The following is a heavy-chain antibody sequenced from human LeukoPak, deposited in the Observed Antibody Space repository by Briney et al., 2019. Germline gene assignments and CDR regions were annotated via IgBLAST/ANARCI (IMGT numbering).Heavy chain of an antibody. Sequence: GGSLRLSCAASGFTFRSYAMTWVRQAPGKGLEWVSAIIDNGGSTSYADSVKGRFTISRDNSKNTLYLQVNSLRAEDTAVYYCAKDYYGSGSFYTQGHDYWGQGTLVTVSS. CDR3: AKDYYGSGSFYTQGHDY. CDR2: IIDNGGST. CDR1: GFTFRSYA. D-gene: IGHD3-10*01. J-gene: IGHJ4*02. V-gene: IGHV3-23*01.